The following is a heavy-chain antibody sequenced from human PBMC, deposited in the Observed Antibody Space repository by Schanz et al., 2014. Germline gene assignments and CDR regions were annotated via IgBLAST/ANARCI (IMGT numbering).Heavy chain of an antibody. V-gene: IGHV3-48*04. CDR3: ARDRRFFDRDDLYYFDS. Sequence: EVQLVESGGGLVQPGGSLRLSCAASGFTFSNYAMSWVRQAPGKGLEWLSYIATSSSTRHYADSVKGRFTISRDNAKNSLYLQMNSLRAEDTAVYYCARDRRFFDRDDLYYFDSWGQGTLVTVSA. D-gene: IGHD3-3*01. CDR1: GFTFSNYA. J-gene: IGHJ4*02. CDR2: IATSSSTR.